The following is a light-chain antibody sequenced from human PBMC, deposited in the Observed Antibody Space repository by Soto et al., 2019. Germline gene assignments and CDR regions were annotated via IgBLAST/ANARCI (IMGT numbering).Light chain of an antibody. CDR2: AAS. V-gene: IGKV3-15*01. J-gene: IGKJ1*01. CDR1: QSVGTN. CDR3: QQYYNWPRA. Sequence: EKVMTQYPGTLSVAPGEGATLSSRASQSVGTNLAWYQQKPGQAPRLLIYAASTRATGIPATFSGSGSGTEFTLTISSLQSEDFAVYYCQQYYNWPRAFGQGTKVDIK.